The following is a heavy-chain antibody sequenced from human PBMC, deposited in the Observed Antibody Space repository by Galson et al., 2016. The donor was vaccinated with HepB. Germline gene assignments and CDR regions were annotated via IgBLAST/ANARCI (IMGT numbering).Heavy chain of an antibody. CDR3: AKDHGYSYGYLAY. V-gene: IGHV3-53*05. Sequence: SLRLSCAASGFIVSRKYMSWARQALGEGLEWVSVIFSGDATYYRDSVKGRFTISRDNSKNTLYLQMNSLRAEDTAVYYCAKDHGYSYGYLAYWGQGTLVTVSS. CDR1: GFIVSRKY. D-gene: IGHD5-18*01. CDR2: IFSGDAT. J-gene: IGHJ4*02.